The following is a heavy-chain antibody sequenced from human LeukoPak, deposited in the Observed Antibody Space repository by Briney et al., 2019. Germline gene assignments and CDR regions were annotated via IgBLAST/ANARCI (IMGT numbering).Heavy chain of an antibody. CDR2: IYYSGST. CDR3: ARVWRRGCYGSGLFNGFDP. Sequence: SETLSLTCTVSGGSISSYYWSWIRQPPGKGLEWIGYIYYSGSTNYNPSLKSRVTISVDTSKNQFSLKLSSVTAADTAVYYCARVWRRGCYGSGLFNGFDPWGQGTLVTVSS. V-gene: IGHV4-59*01. CDR1: GGSISSYY. J-gene: IGHJ5*02. D-gene: IGHD3-10*01.